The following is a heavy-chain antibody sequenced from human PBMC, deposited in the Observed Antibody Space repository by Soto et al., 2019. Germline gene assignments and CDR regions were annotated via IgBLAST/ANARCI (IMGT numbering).Heavy chain of an antibody. V-gene: IGHV3-53*01. CDR2: IYSGGYT. Sequence: VQLVESGGGLIQPGGSLRLSCAVSGFTVSNNYMSWVRQAPGKGLEGVSVIYSGGYTAYGDSVKGRFTISRDNSKNTLFLQKNRQGAHDTGVFFWGTERGGGGYWGQGTLVTVSS. CDR3: GTERGGGGY. J-gene: IGHJ4*02. CDR1: GFTVSNNY. D-gene: IGHD1-26*01.